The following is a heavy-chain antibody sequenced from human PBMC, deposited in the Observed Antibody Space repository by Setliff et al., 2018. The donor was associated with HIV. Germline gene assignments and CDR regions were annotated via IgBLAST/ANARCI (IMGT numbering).Heavy chain of an antibody. D-gene: IGHD2-8*01. CDR3: VREDRVYERQLISPGATDY. CDR1: GGSISSNHYF. V-gene: IGHV4-39*07. CDR2: MYYTGST. J-gene: IGHJ4*02. Sequence: KPSETLSLTCTVSGGSISSNHYFGGWIRQPPGKGLGWIATMYYTGSTFYNPSLKSRLTMSVDTSKNQFSLKLTSVTAADTAVYYCVREDRVYERQLISPGATDYWGQGTLVTVS.